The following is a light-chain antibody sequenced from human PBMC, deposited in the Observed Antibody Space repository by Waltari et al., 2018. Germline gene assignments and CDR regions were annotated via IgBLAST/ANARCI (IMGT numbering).Light chain of an antibody. Sequence: QTVVTQEPSFSVSPGGTVTLSCGLGSGSVSTSYYPRWFRQTPGQSPRTLIYSTNIRSSGVPDRFSGSIVGGKAALTITGAQSDDESTYHCVLYMGGGTWVSGGGTIVSVL. J-gene: IGLJ3*02. CDR3: VLYMGGGTWV. CDR1: SGSVSTSYY. V-gene: IGLV8-61*01. CDR2: STN.